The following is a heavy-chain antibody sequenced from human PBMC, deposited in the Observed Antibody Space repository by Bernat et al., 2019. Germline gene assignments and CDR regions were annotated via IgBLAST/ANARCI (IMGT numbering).Heavy chain of an antibody. Sequence: QLQLQESGPGLVKPSETLSLTCTVSGGSISSSSYYWGWIRQPPGKGLEWIGSIYYSGSTYYNPSLKSRVTISVDTSKNQFSLKLSSVTAADTAVYYCARAQIFGVVIIEEDWFDPWGLGTLVTVSS. D-gene: IGHD3-3*01. CDR2: IYYSGST. CDR3: ARAQIFGVVIIEEDWFDP. V-gene: IGHV4-39*01. CDR1: GGSISSSSYY. J-gene: IGHJ5*02.